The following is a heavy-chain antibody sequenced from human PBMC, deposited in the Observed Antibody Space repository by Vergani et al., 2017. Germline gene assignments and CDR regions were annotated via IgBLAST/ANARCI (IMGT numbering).Heavy chain of an antibody. CDR3: ARSSYDYVWGSYRSYYFDY. J-gene: IGHJ4*02. CDR2: IIPIFGTA. D-gene: IGHD3-16*02. V-gene: IGHV1-69*13. Sequence: QVQLVQSGAEVKKPGSSVKVSCKASGGTFSRYAISWVRQAPGQGLEWMGRIIPIFGTANYAQKFQGRVTITADESTSTAYMELSSLRSEDTAVYYCARSSYDYVWGSYRSYYFDYWGQGTLVTVSS. CDR1: GGTFSRYA.